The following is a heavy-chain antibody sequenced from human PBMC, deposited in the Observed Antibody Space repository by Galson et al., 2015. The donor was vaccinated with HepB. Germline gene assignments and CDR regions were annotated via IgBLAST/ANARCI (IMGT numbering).Heavy chain of an antibody. V-gene: IGHV3-74*01. CDR3: ARGSSDWYGIDY. Sequence: SLRLSCAASGFTFNKYWMHWVRQAPGKGLVWVSYISFDGSTSNYADSVQGRFTISRDNAKNTLFLQMNSLSADDTAVYYCARGSSDWYGIDYWGQGILVTVSS. J-gene: IGHJ4*02. CDR2: ISFDGSTS. D-gene: IGHD6-19*01. CDR1: GFTFNKYW.